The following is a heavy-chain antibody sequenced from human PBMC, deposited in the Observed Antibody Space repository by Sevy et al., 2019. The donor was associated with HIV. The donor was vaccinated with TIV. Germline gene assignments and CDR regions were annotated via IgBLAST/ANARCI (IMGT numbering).Heavy chain of an antibody. V-gene: IGHV3-30*18. D-gene: IGHD3-22*01. J-gene: IGHJ4*02. Sequence: GGSLRLSCAASGFTFSHAWMNWVRQAPGKGLEWVAAIPYDGSSKYYADSVKGRLTISRDNSKNTLYLQMNSLRAEDTALYYCAKGQTDYYDTSGPVDYWGQGTLVTVSS. CDR1: GFTFSHAW. CDR3: AKGQTDYYDTSGPVDY. CDR2: IPYDGSSK.